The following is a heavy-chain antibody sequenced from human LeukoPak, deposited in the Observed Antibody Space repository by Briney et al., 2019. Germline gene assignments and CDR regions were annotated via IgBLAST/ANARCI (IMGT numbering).Heavy chain of an antibody. CDR2: ICSSSSYI. CDR1: GFTFSSYS. Sequence: GGSLRLSCAASGFTFSSYSMHWVRQAPGKGLEWVSSICSSSSYIYYADSVKGRFTISRDNAKNSLYLQMNSLRAEDTAVYYCVPAPYRGYCSGGSCYSVDYWGQGTLVTVSS. J-gene: IGHJ4*02. V-gene: IGHV3-21*01. D-gene: IGHD2-15*01. CDR3: VPAPYRGYCSGGSCYSVDY.